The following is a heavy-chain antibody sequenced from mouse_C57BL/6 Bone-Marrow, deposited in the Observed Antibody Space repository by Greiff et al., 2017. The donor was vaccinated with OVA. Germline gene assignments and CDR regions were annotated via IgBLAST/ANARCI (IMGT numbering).Heavy chain of an antibody. Sequence: VQLQQSGAELVKPGASVKLSCKASGYTFTSYWMHWVKQRPGQGLEWIGMIHPNSGSTNYNEKFKSKATLTVDKSSSTAYMQLSSLTSEDSAVYYCARKEVYSNYDFDYWGQGTTLTVSS. D-gene: IGHD2-5*01. J-gene: IGHJ2*01. CDR3: ARKEVYSNYDFDY. CDR2: IHPNSGST. CDR1: GYTFTSYW. V-gene: IGHV1-64*01.